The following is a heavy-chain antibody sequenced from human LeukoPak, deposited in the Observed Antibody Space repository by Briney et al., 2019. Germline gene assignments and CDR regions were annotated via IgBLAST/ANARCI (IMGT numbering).Heavy chain of an antibody. J-gene: IGHJ4*02. CDR3: ARTSYYYDSSQDY. CDR1: GGSISSGGYY. V-gene: IGHV4-31*03. CDR2: IYYSGST. D-gene: IGHD3-22*01. Sequence: PSQTLSLTCTVSGGSISSGGYYWSWIRQHPGKGLEWIGYIYYSGSTYYNPSLKSRVTISVDTSKNQFSLKLSSVTAADTAVYYCARTSYYYDSSQDYWGQGTLVTVSS.